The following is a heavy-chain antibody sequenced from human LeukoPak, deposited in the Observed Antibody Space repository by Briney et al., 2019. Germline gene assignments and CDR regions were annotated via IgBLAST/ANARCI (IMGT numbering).Heavy chain of an antibody. CDR3: ARARQVELWLINAFDI. CDR2: ISGSGGST. D-gene: IGHD5-18*01. J-gene: IGHJ3*02. V-gene: IGHV3-23*01. Sequence: GGSLRLSCAASGLIVNSNYMNWVRQAPGKGLEWVSAISGSGGSTYYADSVKGRFTISRDNSKNTLYLQMNSLRAEDTAVYYCARARQVELWLINAFDIWGQGTMVTVPS. CDR1: GLIVNSNY.